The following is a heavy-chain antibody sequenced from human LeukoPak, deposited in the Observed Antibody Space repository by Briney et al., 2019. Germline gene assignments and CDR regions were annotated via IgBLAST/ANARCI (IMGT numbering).Heavy chain of an antibody. CDR2: IYHSGST. CDR1: GGSISSGGYS. V-gene: IGHV4-30-2*01. D-gene: IGHD6-19*01. CDR3: ARVSRSRSSGWALFDY. Sequence: SQTLSLTCAVSGGSISSGGYSWRWIRQPPGKGLEWIGYIYHSGSTYYNPSLKSRVTISVDRSKNQFSLKLSSVTAADTAVYYCARVSRSRSSGWALFDYWGQGTLVTVSS. J-gene: IGHJ4*02.